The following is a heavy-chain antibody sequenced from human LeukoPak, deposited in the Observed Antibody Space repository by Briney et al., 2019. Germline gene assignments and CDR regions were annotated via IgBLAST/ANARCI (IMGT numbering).Heavy chain of an antibody. V-gene: IGHV3-21*01. CDR3: ARDLYFGVSGSADY. Sequence: GGSLRLSCAASGFTFNTYSMNWVRQAPGKGLEWVSSISDNSNYIYYSDSVEGRFTISRDNSKNTLYLQMNSLRAEDTAVYYCARDLYFGVSGSADYWGQGTLVTVSS. J-gene: IGHJ4*02. CDR2: ISDNSNYI. CDR1: GFTFNTYS. D-gene: IGHD6-19*01.